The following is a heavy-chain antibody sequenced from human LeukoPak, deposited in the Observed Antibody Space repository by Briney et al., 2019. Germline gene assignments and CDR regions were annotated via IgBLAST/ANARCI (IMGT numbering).Heavy chain of an antibody. Sequence: SKTLSLTCTVSGDSISNYYWSWIRQPAGKGLEWIGRMYTSGATNYNPSLKSRTTMSVDTSKNQLSLRLSSVTAADRAVYYCAREGPAASTSFYYFMDVWGKGTTVTVSS. J-gene: IGHJ6*03. CDR3: AREGPAASTSFYYFMDV. D-gene: IGHD2-2*01. CDR2: MYTSGAT. CDR1: GDSISNYY. V-gene: IGHV4-4*07.